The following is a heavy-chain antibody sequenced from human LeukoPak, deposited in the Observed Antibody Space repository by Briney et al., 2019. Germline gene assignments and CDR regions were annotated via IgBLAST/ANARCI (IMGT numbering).Heavy chain of an antibody. V-gene: IGHV3-7*01. D-gene: IGHD3-10*01. J-gene: IGHJ4*02. Sequence: GGSLRLSCAASGFTFSSYWMSWVRQAPGKGLEWVANIKQDGSEKYYVHSVKGRFTISRDNAKNSLYLQMNSLRAEDTAVYYCARRRRVWFGPKTIDYWGQGTLVTVSS. CDR3: ARRRRVWFGPKTIDY. CDR1: GFTFSSYW. CDR2: IKQDGSEK.